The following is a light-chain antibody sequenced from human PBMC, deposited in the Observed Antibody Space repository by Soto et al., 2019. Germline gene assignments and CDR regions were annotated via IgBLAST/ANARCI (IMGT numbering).Light chain of an antibody. Sequence: QSVLTQPPSAYGTPGQRITISCSGSSSNIGSNSVFWYHQLPGTAPKLLIYSDNQRPSGVPDRFTGSKSGTSASLAISGLRSEDEADYYCAAWDDTLSGVLFGGGTQVTVL. V-gene: IGLV1-47*01. CDR3: AAWDDTLSGVL. CDR2: SDN. J-gene: IGLJ2*01. CDR1: SSNIGSNS.